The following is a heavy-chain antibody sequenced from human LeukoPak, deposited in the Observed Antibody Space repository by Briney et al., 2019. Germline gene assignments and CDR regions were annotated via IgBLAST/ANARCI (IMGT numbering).Heavy chain of an antibody. J-gene: IGHJ3*02. D-gene: IGHD3-22*01. CDR1: GSTFSSYA. Sequence: PGGSLRLSCAASGSTFSSYAMSWVRQAPGKGLEWVSAISGSGGSTYYADSVKGRFTISRDNSKNTLYLQMNSLRAEDTAVYYCVTHYDSSPFDAFDIWGQGTMVTVSS. V-gene: IGHV3-23*01. CDR2: ISGSGGST. CDR3: VTHYDSSPFDAFDI.